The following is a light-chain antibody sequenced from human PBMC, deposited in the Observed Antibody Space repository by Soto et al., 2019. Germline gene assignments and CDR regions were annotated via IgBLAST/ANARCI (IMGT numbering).Light chain of an antibody. J-gene: IGKJ4*01. V-gene: IGKV1-9*01. CDR1: QALSNY. CDR2: SAS. CDR3: QQLSRYPLT. Sequence: DIQLTQSPSVLSASVGDTVTITCRASQALSNYLAWYQQKPGKAPDLLIYSASTLQSGVPSRFSGSESETEFSLTIRALQPEDFATYYCQQLSRYPLTFGGGTKVDI.